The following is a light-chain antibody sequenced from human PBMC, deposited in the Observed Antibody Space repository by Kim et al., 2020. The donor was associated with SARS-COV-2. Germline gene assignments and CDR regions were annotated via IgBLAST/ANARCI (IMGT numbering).Light chain of an antibody. CDR3: AAWDDSLNSLV. V-gene: IGLV1-44*01. J-gene: IGLJ1*01. Sequence: QSVLTQPPSASGTPGPRVTMSCSGSSSNIGSKTVNWYQQLPGAAPKLLIFDNDQRPSGVPDRFSGSKSGTSASLAISGLQSEDEANYYCAAWDDSLNSLVFGVGTKVTVL. CDR1: SSNIGSKT. CDR2: DND.